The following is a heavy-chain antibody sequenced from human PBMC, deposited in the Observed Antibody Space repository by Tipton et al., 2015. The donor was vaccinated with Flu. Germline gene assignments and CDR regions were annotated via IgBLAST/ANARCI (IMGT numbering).Heavy chain of an antibody. CDR3: ARLVRDDSSEGWFDP. CDR2: ISAYNGNT. D-gene: IGHD6-6*01. Sequence: QMQLVQSGAEVKKPGASVKVSCKASGYTFTSYGISWVRQAPGQGLEWMGWISAYNGNTNYAQKLQGRVTMTTDTSTSTAYMELRSLRSDDTAVYYCARLVRDDSSEGWFDPWGQGTLVTVSS. CDR1: GYTFTSYG. V-gene: IGHV1-18*01. J-gene: IGHJ5*02.